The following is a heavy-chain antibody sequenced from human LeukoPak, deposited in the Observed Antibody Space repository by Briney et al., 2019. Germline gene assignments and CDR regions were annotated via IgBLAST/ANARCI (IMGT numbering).Heavy chain of an antibody. CDR2: ISGSGGST. V-gene: IGHV3-23*01. CDR3: AKSSRQWVVRGYFDY. J-gene: IGHJ4*02. Sequence: GGSLRLSCAASGFTFSSYAMSWVRQAPGKGLEWVSAISGSGGSTYYADSVKGRFTISRDNSKNTLYLQMNILRAEDMAVYYCAKSSRQWVVRGYFDYWGQGTLVTVSS. D-gene: IGHD6-19*01. CDR1: GFTFSSYA.